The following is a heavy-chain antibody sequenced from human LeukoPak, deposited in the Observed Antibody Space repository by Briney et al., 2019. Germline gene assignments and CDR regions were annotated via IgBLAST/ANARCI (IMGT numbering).Heavy chain of an antibody. Sequence: ASVKVSCKASGYTFTSYGISWVRRAPGQGLEWMGWISAYNGNTNYAQKLQGRVTMTTDTSTSTAYMELRSLRSDDTAVYYCARFGWRYYGSGSPIDYWGQGTLVTVSS. CDR3: ARFGWRYYGSGSPIDY. CDR1: GYTFTSYG. D-gene: IGHD3-10*01. V-gene: IGHV1-18*01. CDR2: ISAYNGNT. J-gene: IGHJ4*02.